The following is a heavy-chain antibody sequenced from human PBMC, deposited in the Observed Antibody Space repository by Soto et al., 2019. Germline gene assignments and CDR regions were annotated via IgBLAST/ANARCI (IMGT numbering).Heavy chain of an antibody. J-gene: IGHJ4*02. D-gene: IGHD3-16*01. CDR2: ISSSSYTI. CDR1: GFTFNTYN. CDR3: AREMSLSGGAYFDY. Sequence: EVQLVESGGGLVQPGGSLRLSCTASGFTFNTYNMNWVRQAPGKGLEWVSYISSSSYTISYADSIKGRFTIFRDNAKKSLYLQMNSLRDEDTAVYYCAREMSLSGGAYFDYWGQGTLISVSS. V-gene: IGHV3-48*02.